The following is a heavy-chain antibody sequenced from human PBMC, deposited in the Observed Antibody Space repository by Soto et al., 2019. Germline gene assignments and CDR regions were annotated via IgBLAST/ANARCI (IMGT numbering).Heavy chain of an antibody. V-gene: IGHV3-11*03. Sequence: GSLRLSCAASGFIFSDYFMSWIRQAPGKGLVWVSFISGSSNNIQCADSVKGRFTISRDNAKSTLYLQMNSLRAEDTAVYYCAKTLGEYYDFWSGYYLFSRWGQGTLVTVSS. CDR2: ISGSSNNI. CDR3: AKTLGEYYDFWSGYYLFSR. J-gene: IGHJ4*02. CDR1: GFIFSDYF. D-gene: IGHD3-3*01.